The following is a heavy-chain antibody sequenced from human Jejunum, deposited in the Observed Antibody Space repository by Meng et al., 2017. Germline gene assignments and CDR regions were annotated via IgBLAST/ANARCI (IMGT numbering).Heavy chain of an antibody. CDR2: RYYSGST. V-gene: IGHV4-61*01. CDR1: GGSVSRTSCD. J-gene: IGHJ4*02. D-gene: IGHD2-2*01. CDR3: AREYCISTTCYFDS. Sequence: LQGAGPGLVRASETLSLTCPCSGGSVSRTSCDWCWFRQPPGKGLEWFGYRYYSGSTNYNPPLKSRVTISVDTSKSQFSLKLFSVTAADTAVYYCAREYCISTTCYFDSWGQGTLVTVSS.